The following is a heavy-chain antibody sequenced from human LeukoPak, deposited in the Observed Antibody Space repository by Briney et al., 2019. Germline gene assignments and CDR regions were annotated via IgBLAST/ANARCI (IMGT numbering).Heavy chain of an antibody. CDR1: GFTFRNYN. CDR2: FSISSSYK. J-gene: IGHJ4*02. D-gene: IGHD3-9*01. Sequence: GGSLSFSGPASGFTFRNYNMNWFRQPPGKGLDWFSSFSISSSYKYYADSVKGRFTISRDNAKNSLYLQMNSLRAEDTAVYYCARGRYDILAGYQPPYFDYWGQGTLVTVSS. CDR3: ARGRYDILAGYQPPYFDY. V-gene: IGHV3-21*01.